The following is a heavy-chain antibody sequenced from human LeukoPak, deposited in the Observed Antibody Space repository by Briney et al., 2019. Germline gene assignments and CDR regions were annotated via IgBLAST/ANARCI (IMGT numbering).Heavy chain of an antibody. CDR3: AQDGAWLRFDY. CDR1: GYTFTGYF. CDR2: INPNSGGT. D-gene: IGHD3-22*01. V-gene: IGHV1-2*02. J-gene: IGHJ4*02. Sequence: VASVKVSCKASGYTFTGYFMHWVRQAPGQGLEWMGWINPNSGGTNYAQKFQGRVTMTGDTSISTAYMDLSSLRSDDTAVYYCAQDGAWLRFDYWGQGTLVTVSS.